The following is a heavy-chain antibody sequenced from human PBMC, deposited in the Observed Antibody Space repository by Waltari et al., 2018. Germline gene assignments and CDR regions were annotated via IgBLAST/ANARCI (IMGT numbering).Heavy chain of an antibody. Sequence: EVQLVESGGGLTQPGRSRRRSCTTTGLAVRSFSISWVRQAPGKGLEWVGFIRSKAYGETPKYAGSGRDRFTMSRDDSKSIAYLEMNSLKTEDTAMYFCTTQNTFWSWSYWGRGTLVTVSS. D-gene: IGHD3-3*01. CDR3: TTQNTFWSWSY. CDR1: GLAVRSFS. J-gene: IGHJ4*02. CDR2: IRSKAYGETP. V-gene: IGHV3-49*02.